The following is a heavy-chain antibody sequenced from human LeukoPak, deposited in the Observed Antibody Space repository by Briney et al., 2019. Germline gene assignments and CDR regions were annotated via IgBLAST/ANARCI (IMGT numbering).Heavy chain of an antibody. CDR3: ARESGSVTSEVDFDY. V-gene: IGHV3-66*01. J-gene: IGHJ4*02. CDR2: IYSGGST. Sequence: GGSLRLSCAASGFTVSSNYMSWVRQAPGKGLEWVSVIYSGGSTYYADSVKGRSTISRDNSKNTLYLQMNSLRAEDTAVYYCARESGSVTSEVDFDYWGQGTLVTVSS. D-gene: IGHD4-17*01. CDR1: GFTVSSNY.